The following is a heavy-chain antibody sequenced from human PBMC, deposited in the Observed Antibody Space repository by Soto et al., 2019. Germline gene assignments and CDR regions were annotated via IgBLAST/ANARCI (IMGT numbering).Heavy chain of an antibody. J-gene: IGHJ5*02. D-gene: IGHD6-13*01. CDR2: IIPIFGTA. CDR3: ARAISNGIAAAPNWFDP. V-gene: IGHV1-69*13. CDR1: GGTFSSYA. Sequence: SVKVSCKASGGTFSSYAISWVRQAPGQGLEWMGGIIPIFGTANYAQKFQGRVTITADESTSTAYMELSSLRSEDTAVYYCARAISNGIAAAPNWFDPWGQGTLVTVSS.